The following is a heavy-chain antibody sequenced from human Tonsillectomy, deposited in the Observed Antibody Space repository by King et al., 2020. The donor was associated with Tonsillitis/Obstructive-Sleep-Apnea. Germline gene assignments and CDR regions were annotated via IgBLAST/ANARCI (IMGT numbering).Heavy chain of an antibody. J-gene: IGHJ6*03. CDR3: ARGTKGYYYYYMDV. CDR2: INHSGST. Sequence: VQLQQWGAGLLKPSETLSLTCAVYGGSFSGYHWSWIRQPPGKGLEWIGEINHSGSTTYNPSLKSRVTISVDTSKNQFSLKLTSVTAADTAVYYCARGTKGYYYYYMDVGDKGTTVTVSS. V-gene: IGHV4-34*01. CDR1: GGSFSGYH.